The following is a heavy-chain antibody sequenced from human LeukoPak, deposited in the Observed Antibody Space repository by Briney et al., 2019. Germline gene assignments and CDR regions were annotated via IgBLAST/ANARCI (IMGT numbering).Heavy chain of an antibody. J-gene: IGHJ5*02. V-gene: IGHV4-31*03. CDR3: ARGDGDWFDP. D-gene: IGHD5-24*01. Sequence: TSQTLSLTCTVSGGSISSGGYYWSWIRQHPGKGLEWIGYIYYSGSTYYNPSLKSRVTISVDRSKNQFSLKLSSVTAADTAVYYCARGDGDWFDPWGQGTLVTVSS. CDR2: IYYSGST. CDR1: GGSISSGGYY.